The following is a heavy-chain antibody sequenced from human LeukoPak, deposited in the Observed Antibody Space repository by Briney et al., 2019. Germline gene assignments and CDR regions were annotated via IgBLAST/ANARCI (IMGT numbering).Heavy chain of an antibody. CDR2: IYHSGST. D-gene: IGHD3-22*01. CDR3: ARRKGYSSGYYYYFDY. J-gene: IGHJ4*02. Sequence: PSETLSLTCTVSGYSISSGYYWGWIRQPPGKGLEWIGSIYHSGSTYYNPSLKSRVTISVDTSKNQFSLELSSVTAADTAVYYCARRKGYSSGYYYYFDYWGQGTLVTVSS. V-gene: IGHV4-38-2*02. CDR1: GYSISSGYY.